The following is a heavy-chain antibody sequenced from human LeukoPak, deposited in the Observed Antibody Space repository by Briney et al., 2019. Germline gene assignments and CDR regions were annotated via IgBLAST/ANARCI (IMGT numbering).Heavy chain of an antibody. CDR3: TGDHYVSGSYWSDSFDP. J-gene: IGHJ5*02. Sequence: SVPVSCKASGYTFTKYGISWVRQAPGQGLEWLGWISGYNGDTNYAQRLQGRVTMTKDTSSSTAHLELRSLRSDDTAFYYCTGDHYVSGSYWSDSFDPWGQGTLVTAS. CDR2: ISGYNGDT. CDR1: GYTFTKYG. V-gene: IGHV1-18*01. D-gene: IGHD3-10*01.